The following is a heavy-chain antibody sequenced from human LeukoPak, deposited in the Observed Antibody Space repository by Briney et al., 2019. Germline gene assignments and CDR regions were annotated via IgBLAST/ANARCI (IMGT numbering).Heavy chain of an antibody. V-gene: IGHV4-30-2*01. D-gene: IGHD3-3*01. CDR2: IYHSGST. CDR3: AREVQRFLEWLPYRSYYFDY. J-gene: IGHJ4*02. Sequence: SETLSLACTVSGGSISSGGYYWSWIRQPPGKGLEWIGYIYHSGSTYYNPSLKSRVTISVDRSKNQFSLKLSSVTAADTAVYYCAREVQRFLEWLPYRSYYFDYWGQGTLVTVSS. CDR1: GGSISSGGYY.